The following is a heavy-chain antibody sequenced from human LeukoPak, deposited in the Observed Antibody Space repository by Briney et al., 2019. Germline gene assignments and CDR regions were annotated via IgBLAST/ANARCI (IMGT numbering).Heavy chain of an antibody. V-gene: IGHV1-2*02. CDR1: GYTFTGYY. Sequence: GASVKVSCKASGYTFTGYYMHWVRQAPGQGLEWMGWINPNSGGTNYAQKFQGRVTMTRDTSISTAYMELSRLRSDDTAVYYCAGGPTVGYCSSTSCYGDYWGQGILVTVSS. J-gene: IGHJ4*02. CDR3: AGGPTVGYCSSTSCYGDY. D-gene: IGHD2-2*01. CDR2: INPNSGGT.